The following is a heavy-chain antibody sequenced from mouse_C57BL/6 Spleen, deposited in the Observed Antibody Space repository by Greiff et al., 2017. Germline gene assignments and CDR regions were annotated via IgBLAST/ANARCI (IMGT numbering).Heavy chain of an antibody. CDR3: ARETAQASAGFAY. J-gene: IGHJ3*01. V-gene: IGHV1-53*01. CDR2: INPSNGGT. Sequence: VQLQQPGTELVKPGASVKLSCKASGYTFTSYWMLWVKQRPGQGLEWIGNINPSNGGTNYNEKFKSKATLTVDKSSSTAYMQLSSLTSEDSAVYYCARETAQASAGFAYWGQGTLVTVSA. CDR1: GYTFTSYW. D-gene: IGHD3-2*02.